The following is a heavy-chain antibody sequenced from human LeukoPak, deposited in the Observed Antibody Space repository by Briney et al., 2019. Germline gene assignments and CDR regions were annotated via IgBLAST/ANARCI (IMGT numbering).Heavy chain of an antibody. V-gene: IGHV3-23*01. CDR3: ARDLHYWAAMDV. CDR2: FGSDGKT. D-gene: IGHD2-8*02. CDR1: GFTISCYI. J-gene: IGHJ6*02. Sequence: GSLRLSYAASGFTISCYIMSWGRQAPPKGREWVSGFGSDGKTHYAESVQGRFAISRDPSKTTLYLQMNSLRTEGTALYYCARDLHYWAAMDVWGQGTTVTVSS.